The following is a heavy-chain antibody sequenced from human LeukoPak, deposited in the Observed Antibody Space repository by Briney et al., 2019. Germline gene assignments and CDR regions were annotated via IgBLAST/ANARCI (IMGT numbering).Heavy chain of an antibody. V-gene: IGHV4-30-2*01. CDR3: ARADSSGWQNFDY. J-gene: IGHJ4*02. Sequence: SETLSLTCTVSGGSISSGGYYWSWIRQPPGKGLEWIGYIYHSGSTYYNPSLKSRVTISVDRSKNQFSLKLSSVTAADTAVYYCARADSSGWQNFDYWGQGTLVTVSS. CDR1: GGSISSGGYY. D-gene: IGHD6-19*01. CDR2: IYHSGST.